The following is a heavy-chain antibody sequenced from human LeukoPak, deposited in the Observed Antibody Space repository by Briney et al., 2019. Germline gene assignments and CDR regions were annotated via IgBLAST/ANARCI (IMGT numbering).Heavy chain of an antibody. CDR3: ARATSSGWYNDY. D-gene: IGHD6-19*01. CDR1: GGSISSYH. CDR2: MYDSGST. V-gene: IGHV4-59*01. Sequence: PSETLSLTCTVSGGSISSYHWSWIRQPPGNGLEWIGYMYDSGSTNYNPSLKSRVTISVDASKNQFSLKLRSVTAADTAVYYCARATSSGWYNDYWGQGTLVIVSS. J-gene: IGHJ4*02.